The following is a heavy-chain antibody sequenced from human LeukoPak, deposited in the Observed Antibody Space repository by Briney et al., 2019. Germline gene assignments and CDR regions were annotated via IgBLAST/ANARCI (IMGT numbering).Heavy chain of an antibody. Sequence: PGGSLRLSCAASGFSVSSNYMSWVRQAPGKGLEWVSVIYSGGGTYHAESVKGRFTISRDNIKNTLYLQMNSVRAEDTAVYYCARDRKLTAADYYYYYMDVWGKGTTVTVSS. J-gene: IGHJ6*03. D-gene: IGHD2-2*01. V-gene: IGHV3-53*01. CDR2: IYSGGGT. CDR3: ARDRKLTAADYYYYYMDV. CDR1: GFSVSSNY.